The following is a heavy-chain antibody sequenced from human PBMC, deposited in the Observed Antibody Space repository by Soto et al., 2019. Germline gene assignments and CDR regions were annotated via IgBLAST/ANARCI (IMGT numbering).Heavy chain of an antibody. J-gene: IGHJ6*02. V-gene: IGHV4-31*03. CDR3: ARDYDYYGSGSYIYGMDV. CDR1: GGSISSGGYY. Sequence: SETLSRTCTVSGGSISSGGYYWSWIRQHPGKGLEWIGYIYYSGSTYYNPSLKSRVTISVDTSKNQFSLKLSSVTAADTAVYYCARDYDYYGSGSYIYGMDVWGQGTTVTVSS. D-gene: IGHD3-10*01. CDR2: IYYSGST.